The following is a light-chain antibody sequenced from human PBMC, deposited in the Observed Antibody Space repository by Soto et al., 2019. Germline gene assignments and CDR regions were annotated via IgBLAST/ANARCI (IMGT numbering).Light chain of an antibody. Sequence: DIHLTQSPSTLSASVGDRVTITCRASQSISSWLAWYQRKPGKAPKLLIYKASTLESGVPSRFSGSGSGTEFTLTISSRQPDDFAIYFCQHWVDCMWTFVQGPKVEVK. V-gene: IGKV1-5*03. CDR1: QSISSW. CDR3: QHWVDCMWT. CDR2: KAS. J-gene: IGKJ1*01.